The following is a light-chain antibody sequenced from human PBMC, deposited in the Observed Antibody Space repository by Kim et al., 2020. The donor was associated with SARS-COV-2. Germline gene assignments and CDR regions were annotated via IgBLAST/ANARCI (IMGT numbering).Light chain of an antibody. V-gene: IGLV3-19*01. CDR1: SLRSYY. CDR2: GKN. Sequence: SSELTQDPAVSVALGQTVRITCQGDSLRSYYASWYQQKPGQAPVLLIYGKNNRPSGIPDRFSGSSSGNTASLTITGAQAEDEADYYCNSRDSSGNHLGVF. CDR3: NSRDSSGNHLGV. J-gene: IGLJ3*02.